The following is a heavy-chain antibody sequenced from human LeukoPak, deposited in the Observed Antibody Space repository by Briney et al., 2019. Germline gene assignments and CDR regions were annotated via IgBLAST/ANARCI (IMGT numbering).Heavy chain of an antibody. CDR3: AKEYYYDSSGYYYG. CDR2: IWYDGSNK. CDR1: GFTFSSYG. J-gene: IGHJ4*02. V-gene: IGHV3-33*06. D-gene: IGHD3-22*01. Sequence: PGRSLRLSCAASGFTFSSYGMHWVRQAPGKGLEWVAVIWYDGSNKYYADSVKGRFTISRDNSKNTLYLQMNSLRAEDTAVYYCAKEYYYDSSGYYYGWGQGTLVTVSS.